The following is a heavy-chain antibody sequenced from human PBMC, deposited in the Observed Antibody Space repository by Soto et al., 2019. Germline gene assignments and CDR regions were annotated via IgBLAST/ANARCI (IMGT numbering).Heavy chain of an antibody. J-gene: IGHJ4*02. CDR3: ARWGTTGGLDV. CDR1: GFTFRSYV. CDR2: TSYDGSNN. V-gene: IGHV3-33*05. D-gene: IGHD3-16*01. Sequence: QVQLVESGGGVVQPGTSLRLSCVGSGFTFRSYVIHWVRQAPGKWLEWVALTSYDGSNNFYGDSVKGRFTISRHNSRNTVERQMDSLRFEDTSLYYCARWGTTGGLDVWGQGTLVSVSS.